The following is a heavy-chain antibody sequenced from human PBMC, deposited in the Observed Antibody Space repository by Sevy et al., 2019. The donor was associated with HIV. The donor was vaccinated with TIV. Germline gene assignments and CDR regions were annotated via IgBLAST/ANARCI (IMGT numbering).Heavy chain of an antibody. V-gene: IGHV6-1*01. D-gene: IGHD1-20*01. J-gene: IGHJ6*02. CDR3: ARDGLTYGGMDV. CDR2: TFYRSNWYN. CDR1: GDSLYSNNAA. Sequence: SQTLSLTCAISGDSLYSNNAAWNWIRQSPSRGLEWLGRTFYRSNWYNDYAVSVKGRITINPDTSKNQLSLQLTSVTPEDTAVYYCARDGLTYGGMDVWGQGATVTVSS.